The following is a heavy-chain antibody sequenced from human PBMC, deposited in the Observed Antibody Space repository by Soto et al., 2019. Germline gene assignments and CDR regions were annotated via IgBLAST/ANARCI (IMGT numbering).Heavy chain of an antibody. CDR3: ARGRGVRFLELDY. Sequence: SETLSLTCTVSGGSISSYYWSWIRQPPGKGLEWIGYIYYSGSTNYNPSLKSRVTISVDTSKNQFSLKLSSVTAADTAVYYCARGRGVRFLELDYWGQGTLVTVSS. V-gene: IGHV4-59*01. D-gene: IGHD3-3*01. J-gene: IGHJ4*02. CDR1: GGSISSYY. CDR2: IYYSGST.